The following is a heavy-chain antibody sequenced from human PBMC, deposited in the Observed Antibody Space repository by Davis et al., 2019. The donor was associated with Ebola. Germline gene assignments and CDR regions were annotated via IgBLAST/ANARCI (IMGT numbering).Heavy chain of an antibody. Sequence: GESLKISCKGSGYSFTNYWIGWVRQMPGKGLAWLGVIYPGDSVIRYSPAFQGQVTISADKSTSTAFLQWSSLKASDTAMYNCARSTVGGKSGRWFDPWGQGTLVTVSS. CDR3: ARSTVGGKSGRWFDP. J-gene: IGHJ5*02. CDR1: GYSFTNYW. V-gene: IGHV5-51*01. D-gene: IGHD4-11*01. CDR2: IYPGDSVI.